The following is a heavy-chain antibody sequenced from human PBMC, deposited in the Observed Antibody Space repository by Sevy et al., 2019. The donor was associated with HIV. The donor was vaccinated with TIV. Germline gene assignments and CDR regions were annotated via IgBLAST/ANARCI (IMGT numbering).Heavy chain of an antibody. D-gene: IGHD3-22*01. CDR2: NYYSGST. CDR1: GGSISSGDYY. CDR3: ARRYFYDSRGSTVFDY. Sequence: SETLSLTCTVSGGSISSGDYYWSWIRQPPGKGLEWIGYNYYSGSTNYTPSLKSRVTISVDTSKNQFSLKLSSVTAADTAVYYCARRYFYDSRGSTVFDYWGQGTLVTVSS. V-gene: IGHV4-61*08. J-gene: IGHJ4*02.